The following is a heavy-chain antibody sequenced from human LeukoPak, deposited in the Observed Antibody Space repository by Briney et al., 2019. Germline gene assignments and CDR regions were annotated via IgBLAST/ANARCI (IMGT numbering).Heavy chain of an antibody. CDR2: ISYDGSNK. CDR3: AKDRAPHGSGSSDY. J-gene: IGHJ4*02. D-gene: IGHD3-10*01. CDR1: GFTFSSYG. V-gene: IGHV3-30*18. Sequence: GGSLRLSCAASGFTFSSYGMHWVRQAPGKGLEWVAVISYDGSNKYYADSVEGRFTISRDNSKNTLYLQMNSLRAEDTAVYYCAKDRAPHGSGSSDYWGQGTLVTVSS.